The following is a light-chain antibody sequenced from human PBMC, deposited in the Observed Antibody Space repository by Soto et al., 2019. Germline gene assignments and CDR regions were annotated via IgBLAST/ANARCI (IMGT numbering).Light chain of an antibody. CDR1: QDITNY. CDR2: DAS. V-gene: IGKV1-16*01. Sequence: DIQMTQSPSSLSASVGDRVTITCQASQDITNYLHWFQQKPGKAPKLLIYDASSLESGVPSRFSGSGSGTEFTLTISSLQPDDFATYYCQQYNDYLWTFGQGTKVDIK. CDR3: QQYNDYLWT. J-gene: IGKJ1*01.